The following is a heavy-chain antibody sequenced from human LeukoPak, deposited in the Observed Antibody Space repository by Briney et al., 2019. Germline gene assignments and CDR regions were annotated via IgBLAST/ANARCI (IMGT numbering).Heavy chain of an antibody. Sequence: ASVKVSCKASGYTFTSYDINWVRQATGQGLEWMGWMNPNSGNTGYAQKFQGRVTMTRNTSISTAYMELSSLRPEDTAVYYCARDLSKISNSTQDPVPYWGQGTLVTVSS. J-gene: IGHJ4*02. CDR1: GYTFTSYD. D-gene: IGHD6-13*01. CDR3: ARDLSKISNSTQDPVPY. V-gene: IGHV1-8*01. CDR2: MNPNSGNT.